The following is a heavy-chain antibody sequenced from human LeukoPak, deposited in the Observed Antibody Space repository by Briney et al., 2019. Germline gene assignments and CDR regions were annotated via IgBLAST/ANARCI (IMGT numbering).Heavy chain of an antibody. CDR3: AKDYYGSGSYWRLNYMDV. V-gene: IGHV3-7*01. CDR1: GFTFSSYW. D-gene: IGHD3-10*01. CDR2: IGEDGSEK. J-gene: IGHJ6*03. Sequence: GGSLRLSCAASGFTFSSYWMTWVRQAPGKGLEWVANIGEDGSEKYYVDSVKGRFTISRDNAKNSLYLQMNSLRAEDTAVYYCAKDYYGSGSYWRLNYMDVWGKGTTVTVSS.